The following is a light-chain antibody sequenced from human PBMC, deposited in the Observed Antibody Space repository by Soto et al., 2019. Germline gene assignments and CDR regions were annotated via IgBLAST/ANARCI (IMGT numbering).Light chain of an antibody. Sequence: AIQMTQSPSSLSASVGDRVTITCRASQGIRNDLDWFQQKPGKAPKLLIYAASNLQSGVPARFSGSGSGTDFTLTISSLQPEDFGIYYCQQSHSSPRTFGQGTTV. V-gene: IGKV1-6*01. CDR1: QGIRND. J-gene: IGKJ1*01. CDR2: AAS. CDR3: QQSHSSPRT.